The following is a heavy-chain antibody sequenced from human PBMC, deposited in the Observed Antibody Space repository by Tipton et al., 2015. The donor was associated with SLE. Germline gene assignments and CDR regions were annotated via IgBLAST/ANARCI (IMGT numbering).Heavy chain of an antibody. Sequence: TLSLTCTVSSGSIRSYYWSWMRQPAGKGLEWIGRIFTSGTTNYNPSLKSRVTMSVDTSKNQFSLKLSSVTAADTAMYFCARGNRITMADYWGQGTLVTVSS. J-gene: IGHJ4*02. CDR3: ARGNRITMADY. V-gene: IGHV4-4*07. CDR2: IFTSGTT. CDR1: SGSIRSYY. D-gene: IGHD3-10*01.